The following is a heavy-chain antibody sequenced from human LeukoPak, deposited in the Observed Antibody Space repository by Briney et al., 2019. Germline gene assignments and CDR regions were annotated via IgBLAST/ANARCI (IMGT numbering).Heavy chain of an antibody. CDR3: ARIVGDYYYYYMDV. D-gene: IGHD1-26*01. CDR1: GFTFSSYV. J-gene: IGHJ6*03. CDR2: ISYDGSNE. V-gene: IGHV3-30*04. Sequence: GGSLRLSCAASGFTFSSYVMHWVRQAPGKGLEWVAIISYDGSNEYYADSVKGRFTISRDNAKNSLYLQMNSLRAEDTAVYYCARIVGDYYYYYMDVWGKGTTVTVSS.